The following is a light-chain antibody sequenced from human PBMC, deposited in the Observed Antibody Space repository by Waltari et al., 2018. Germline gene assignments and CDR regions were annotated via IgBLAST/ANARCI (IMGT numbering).Light chain of an antibody. Sequence: HSALTQPASVSGSPGQSITISCTGTSSDVGGYNSFSWYQQPPGNAPKLMIYDVSNRPSGVSNRFSGSKAGNTASLTISGLQAEDEADYYCSAYISSDTLELFGGGTSLTVL. CDR2: DVS. CDR3: SAYISSDTLEL. CDR1: SSDVGGYNS. J-gene: IGLJ2*01. V-gene: IGLV2-14*03.